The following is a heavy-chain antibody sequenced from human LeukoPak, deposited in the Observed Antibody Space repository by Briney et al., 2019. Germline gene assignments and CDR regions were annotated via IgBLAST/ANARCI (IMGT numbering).Heavy chain of an antibody. Sequence: SETLSLTCTVSGGSIISYYWSWIRQPPGKGLEWIGYIYDSGSANYNPSLKSRVTLSVDMSNNQFSLKLSSVTAADTAAYYCAREYYDFWSGYYDYFDYWGQGTLVTVSS. CDR2: IYDSGSA. CDR3: AREYYDFWSGYYDYFDY. J-gene: IGHJ4*02. D-gene: IGHD3-3*01. V-gene: IGHV4-59*12. CDR1: GGSIISYY.